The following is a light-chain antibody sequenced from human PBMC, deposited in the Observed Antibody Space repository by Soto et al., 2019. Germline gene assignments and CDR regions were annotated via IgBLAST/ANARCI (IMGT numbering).Light chain of an antibody. V-gene: IGKV1-5*03. Sequence: DIQMTQSPSTLSGSVGDRVTITCRASQTISSWLAWYQQKPGKAPKILIYKASTLKSGVPSRFRGSGSGTEFTLTISRLQPDDFATYYCQQYNSYSEAFGQGTKVDIK. CDR2: KAS. J-gene: IGKJ1*01. CDR3: QQYNSYSEA. CDR1: QTISSW.